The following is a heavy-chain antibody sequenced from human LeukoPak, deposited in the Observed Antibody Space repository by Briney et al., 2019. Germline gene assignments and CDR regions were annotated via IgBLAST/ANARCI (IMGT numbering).Heavy chain of an antibody. CDR1: GVSIRSYY. Sequence: SETLSLTCAVSGVSIRSYYWSWIRQHPGKGLEWIGYLSDVGTNDYNPSLKGRVTISRDTSKNQFSLRLSSVTAADAAVYHCARDKAPGGKRWFDPWGQGALVIVSS. J-gene: IGHJ5*02. D-gene: IGHD4-23*01. CDR2: LSDVGTN. V-gene: IGHV4-59*01. CDR3: ARDKAPGGKRWFDP.